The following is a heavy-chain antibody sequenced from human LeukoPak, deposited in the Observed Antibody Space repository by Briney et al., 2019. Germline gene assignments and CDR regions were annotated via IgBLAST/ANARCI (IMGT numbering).Heavy chain of an antibody. CDR1: GFTFSSYA. CDR3: AKDRWGYCSSTSCYIFDY. V-gene: IGHV3-23*01. CDR2: ISGSGGST. D-gene: IGHD2-2*02. Sequence: GGSLRLSCAASGFTFSSYAMSWVRQAPGKGLEWVSAISGSGGSTYYADSVKGRFTISRDNSKNTMYLQMNSLRAEDTAVYYCAKDRWGYCSSTSCYIFDYWGQGTLVTVSS. J-gene: IGHJ4*02.